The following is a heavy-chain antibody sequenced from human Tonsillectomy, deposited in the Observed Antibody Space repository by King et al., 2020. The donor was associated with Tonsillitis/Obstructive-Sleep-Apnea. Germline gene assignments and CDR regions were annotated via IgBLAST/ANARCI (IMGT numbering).Heavy chain of an antibody. D-gene: IGHD1-7*01. CDR1: GFTFSSNY. Sequence: EVQLVESGGGLIQPGGSLRLSCAASGFTFSSNYMSWVRQAPGKGLEWVSVIYSGGSTYYADSVKGRFTTSRDNSQNTLYLQMKSLRAEDTAVYYCASHKGNFDWYFDLWGRGTLVTVSS. V-gene: IGHV3-53*01. CDR3: ASHKGNFDWYFDL. CDR2: IYSGGST. J-gene: IGHJ2*01.